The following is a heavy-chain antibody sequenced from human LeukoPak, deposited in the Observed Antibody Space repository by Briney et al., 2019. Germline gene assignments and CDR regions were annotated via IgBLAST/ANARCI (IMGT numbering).Heavy chain of an antibody. V-gene: IGHV3-23*01. D-gene: IGHD3-3*01. CDR3: AKDTPGYYGPYYFDY. J-gene: IGHJ4*02. CDR1: GFTFSSYA. CDR2: ISGSGGST. Sequence: SGGSLRLSCAASGFTFSSYAMSWVRQAPGKGLEWVSAISGSGGSTYYADSVKGRFTISRDNSKNTLYLQMNSLRAEDTAVYYCAKDTPGYYGPYYFDYWGQGTLVTVSS.